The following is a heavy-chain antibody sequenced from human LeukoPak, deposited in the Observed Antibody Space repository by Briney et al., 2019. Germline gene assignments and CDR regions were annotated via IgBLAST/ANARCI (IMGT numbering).Heavy chain of an antibody. Sequence: RASVKVSCKASGYTFTSYDINWVRQATGQGLEWMGWMNPNSGNTGYAQKFQGRVTMTRNTSISTAYMELSSLRSEDTAVYYCARGGDIVVVPAFDPWGQGTLVTVSS. CDR3: ARGGDIVVVPAFDP. CDR2: MNPNSGNT. D-gene: IGHD2-2*01. CDR1: GYTFTSYD. J-gene: IGHJ5*02. V-gene: IGHV1-8*01.